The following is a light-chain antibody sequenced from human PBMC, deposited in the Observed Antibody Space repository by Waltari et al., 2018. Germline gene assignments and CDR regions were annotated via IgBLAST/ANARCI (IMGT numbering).Light chain of an antibody. J-gene: IGKJ1*01. V-gene: IGKV2-30*01. CDR1: QSLVYSDGNTY. CDR3: MQGTHWPPSL. Sequence: VMTQSPLSLPVTLGQPASISCRSRQSLVYSDGNTYLNWFQQRPGQSPRRLIYKVSHRESGVPDRFSGSGSGTDFTLKISRVEAEDVGVYYCMQGTHWPPSLFGQGTKVEIK. CDR2: KVS.